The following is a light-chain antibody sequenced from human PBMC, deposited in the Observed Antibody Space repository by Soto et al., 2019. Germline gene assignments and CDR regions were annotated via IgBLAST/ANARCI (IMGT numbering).Light chain of an antibody. CDR3: QQYGGSLPII. Sequence: IVLAQSPATLSLSPGERATLSCRASQRVSSYLAWYQQRPGQAPRLLIYDGSSRATGIPDRFTGSASGTDFTLTISRLEPEDFAVYYCQQYGGSLPIIFGQGTRLEIK. CDR1: QRVSSY. J-gene: IGKJ5*01. V-gene: IGKV3-20*01. CDR2: DGS.